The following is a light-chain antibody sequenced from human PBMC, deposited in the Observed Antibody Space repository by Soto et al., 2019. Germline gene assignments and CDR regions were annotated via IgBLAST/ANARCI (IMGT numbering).Light chain of an antibody. J-gene: IGLJ1*01. CDR3: SSYTTRNTLV. Sequence: QSALTQPASVSGSPGQSITIACTGTSTDVGGYKFVSWYQQHPMRAPRLIIYEVTKRPSGVSARFSGSKSANTASLTISGLQAEDEADYYCSSYTTRNTLVFGTGTKLTVL. CDR1: STDVGGYKF. V-gene: IGLV2-14*01. CDR2: EVT.